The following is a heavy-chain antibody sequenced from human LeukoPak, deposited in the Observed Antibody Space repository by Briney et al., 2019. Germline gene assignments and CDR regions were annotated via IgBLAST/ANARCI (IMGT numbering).Heavy chain of an antibody. V-gene: IGHV4-61*02. Sequence: SETLSLTCTVSGDSISSGDYYWSWIRQPAGKGLEWIGRISSSGSTNYNPSLKSRVTISVDTSKNQFSLKLSSVTAADTAVYYCARGGFWSGYSFDYWGQGTLVTVSS. CDR1: GDSISSGDYY. CDR3: ARGGFWSGYSFDY. D-gene: IGHD3-3*01. J-gene: IGHJ4*02. CDR2: ISSSGST.